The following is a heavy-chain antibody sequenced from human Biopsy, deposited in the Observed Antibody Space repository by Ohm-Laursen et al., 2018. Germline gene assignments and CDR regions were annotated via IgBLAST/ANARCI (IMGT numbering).Heavy chain of an antibody. CDR2: ISPYNDKT. V-gene: IGHV1-18*04. J-gene: IGHJ4*02. D-gene: IGHD2/OR15-2a*01. CDR3: VRVFCTSTTCYGLLDN. Sequence: SVKVSCKASGYTFTTYYIHWVRQAPGQGLEWMGWISPYNDKTSYPPKLQDRVTMTADTSTNTAHMELRSLRSDDTAVYYCVRVFCTSTTCYGLLDNWGQGTVVTVSS. CDR1: GYTFTTYY.